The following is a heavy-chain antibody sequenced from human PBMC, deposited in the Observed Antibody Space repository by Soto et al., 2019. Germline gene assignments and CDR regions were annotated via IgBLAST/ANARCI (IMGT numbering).Heavy chain of an antibody. Sequence: SETLSLTCAVSGGSISSGGYSWSWIRQPPGKGLEWIGYIYHSGSTYYNPSLKSRVTISVDRSKNQFSLKLSSVTAADTAVYYCARVPHSSGWYVGAFDIWGQGTMVTVSS. CDR1: GGSISSGGYS. J-gene: IGHJ3*02. CDR2: IYHSGST. V-gene: IGHV4-30-2*01. D-gene: IGHD6-19*01. CDR3: ARVPHSSGWYVGAFDI.